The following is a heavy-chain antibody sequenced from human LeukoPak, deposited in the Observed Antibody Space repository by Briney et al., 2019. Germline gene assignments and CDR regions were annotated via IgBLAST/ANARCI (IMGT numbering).Heavy chain of an antibody. J-gene: IGHJ6*02. Sequence: ASVKVSCKASGYTFTGYYMHWVRQAPGQGLEWMGWINPNSGGTNYAQKFQGRVTMTRDTSTSTVYMELSSLRSEDTAVYYCARVPPRGYDIVVVPAAIDYYGMDVWGQGTTVTVSS. CDR3: ARVPPRGYDIVVVPAAIDYYGMDV. D-gene: IGHD2-2*01. V-gene: IGHV1-2*02. CDR1: GYTFTGYY. CDR2: INPNSGGT.